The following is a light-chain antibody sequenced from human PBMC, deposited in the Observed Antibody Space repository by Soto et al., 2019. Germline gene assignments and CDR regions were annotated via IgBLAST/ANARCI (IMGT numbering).Light chain of an antibody. CDR1: SSGVGGYNY. CDR2: EVN. CDR3: TSYTSSSTLEV. Sequence: QSALTQPASVSGSPGQSISISCTGTSSGVGGYNYVSWYQQHPGKAPKLMIYEVNSRPSGVSNRFSGSKSGNTASLTISGLQAEDEADYYCTSYTSSSTLEVFGTGTKVTVL. V-gene: IGLV2-14*01. J-gene: IGLJ1*01.